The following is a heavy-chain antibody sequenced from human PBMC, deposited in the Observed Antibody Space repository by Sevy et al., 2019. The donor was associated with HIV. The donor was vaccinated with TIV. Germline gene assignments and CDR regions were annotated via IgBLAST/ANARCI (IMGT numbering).Heavy chain of an antibody. J-gene: IGHJ4*02. CDR1: GFTFNNYA. D-gene: IGHD4-17*01. CDR2: ITAGGVIT. Sequence: GGSLRLSCAASGFTFNNYAMSWVRQDPGKGLEWISVITAGGVITYSVDSVRGRFTISRDNTKNSLYLQMNSLRAEDTALYYCARDLPPSATTVAHFDYWGRGTLVTVSS. V-gene: IGHV3-23*01. CDR3: ARDLPPSATTVAHFDY.